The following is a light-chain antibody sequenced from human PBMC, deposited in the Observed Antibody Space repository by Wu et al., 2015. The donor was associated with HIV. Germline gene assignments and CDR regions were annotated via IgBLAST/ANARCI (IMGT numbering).Light chain of an antibody. J-gene: IGKJ4*01. V-gene: IGKV3-20*01. Sequence: TLXCRASQXVSXSYLAWYQQKPRPGSHGSSCMVHPAGPLASQTGSVASGSGTDFTLTISRLEPEDFAVYFCQQYGYSLLFGGGTKVEIK. CDR3: QQYGYSLL. CDR2: VHP. CDR1: QXVSXSY.